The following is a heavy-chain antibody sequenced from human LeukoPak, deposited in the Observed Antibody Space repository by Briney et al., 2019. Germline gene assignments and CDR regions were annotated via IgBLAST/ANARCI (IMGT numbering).Heavy chain of an antibody. D-gene: IGHD2-8*02. Sequence: GGSLRLSCAASGFTFSSYGMHWVRQAPGEGLEWVAIIWYDGSNKYYADSVKGRFTISRDNSKNTLYLQMNSLRAEDTAVYYCARDAQTGYWDYWGQGTLVTVSS. V-gene: IGHV3-33*01. CDR1: GFTFSSYG. CDR3: ARDAQTGYWDY. CDR2: IWYDGSNK. J-gene: IGHJ4*02.